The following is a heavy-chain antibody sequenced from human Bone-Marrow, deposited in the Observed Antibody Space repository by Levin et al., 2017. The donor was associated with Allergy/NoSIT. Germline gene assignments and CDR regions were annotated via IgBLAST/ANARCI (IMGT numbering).Heavy chain of an antibody. D-gene: IGHD1-7*01. CDR2: MNSDGSAT. J-gene: IGHJ4*02. CDR3: ARENWYLDD. V-gene: IGHV3-74*01. CDR1: GFTFSRRY. Sequence: QAGGSLRLSCAASGFTFSRRYMHWVRQAPGKGLVWVARMNSDGSATDYADSVKGRFTISRDNAKNVLYLEMNSLRAEDTAVYFCARENWYLDDWGQGTLVTVSS.